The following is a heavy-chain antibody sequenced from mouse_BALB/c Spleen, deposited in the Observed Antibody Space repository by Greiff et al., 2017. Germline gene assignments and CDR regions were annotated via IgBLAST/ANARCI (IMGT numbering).Heavy chain of an antibody. CDR1: GYTFTDYA. D-gene: IGHD4-1*02. V-gene: IGHV1S137*01. CDR2: ISTYYGDA. J-gene: IGHJ2*01. CDR3: ATTGTGLYYFDD. Sequence: QVQLQQSGAELVRPGVSVKISCKGSGYTFTDYAMHWVKQSHAKSLEWIGVISTYYGDASYNQKFKGKATMTVDKSSSTAYMELARLTSEDSAIYYYATTGTGLYYFDDWGQGTTLTVSS.